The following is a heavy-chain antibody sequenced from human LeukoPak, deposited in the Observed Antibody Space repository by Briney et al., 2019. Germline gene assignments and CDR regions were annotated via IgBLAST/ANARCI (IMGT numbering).Heavy chain of an antibody. CDR2: IYTSGST. Sequence: SETLSLTCTVSGGSISSGNYYWRWIRQPAGKGVEWIGRIYTSGSTNYNPSLKSRVTISVDTSKNQFSLKLSSVTAADTAVYYCARHECSSTSCYVRIGWFDPWGQGTLVTVSS. D-gene: IGHD2-2*01. CDR1: GGSISSGNYY. CDR3: ARHECSSTSCYVRIGWFDP. J-gene: IGHJ5*02. V-gene: IGHV4-61*02.